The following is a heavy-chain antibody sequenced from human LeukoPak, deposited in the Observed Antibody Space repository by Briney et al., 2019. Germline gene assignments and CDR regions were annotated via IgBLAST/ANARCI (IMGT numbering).Heavy chain of an antibody. Sequence: GGSLRLSCAASVLTFSSYWMQWVRQAPGKGLVWVSRINSDGSSTSYADSVKGRFAISRDNAKNTLYLQMNSLRAEDTAVYYCARRSSGSPPYYFGYWGQGTLVTVSS. CDR1: VLTFSSYW. CDR3: ARRSSGSPPYYFGY. J-gene: IGHJ4*02. D-gene: IGHD1-26*01. CDR2: INSDGSST. V-gene: IGHV3-74*01.